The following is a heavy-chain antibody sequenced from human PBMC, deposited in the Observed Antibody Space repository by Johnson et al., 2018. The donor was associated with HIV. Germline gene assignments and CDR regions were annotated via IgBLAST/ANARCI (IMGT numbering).Heavy chain of an antibody. CDR3: AKEMGGGADCYQISITMTVGGAFDI. V-gene: IGHV3-30*18. J-gene: IGHJ3*02. CDR1: GFTFTNYG. Sequence: QVQLVESGGGVVQPGRSLRLSCAASGFTFTNYGMHWVRQAPGKGLEWVAVISYDGSNEHYTDSVGGRFTISRDNSKNTLHLQMSSLRPEDTALYYCAKEMGGGADCYQISITMTVGGAFDIWGQGTMVTVSS. D-gene: IGHD2-21*02. CDR2: ISYDGSNE.